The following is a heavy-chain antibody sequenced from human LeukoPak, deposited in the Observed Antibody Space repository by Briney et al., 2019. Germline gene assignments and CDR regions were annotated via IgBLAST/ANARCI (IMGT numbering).Heavy chain of an antibody. CDR1: GFTFSSYA. V-gene: IGHV3-23*01. J-gene: IGHJ5*02. Sequence: GGSLRLSCAASGFTFSSYAMSWVRQAPGKGLEWVSAISGSGGSTYYADSVKGRFTISRDNSKNTLYLQMNSLRAEDTAVYYCAKDRGGYYYDSSGLPSSWFDPWGKGTLVTVSS. CDR3: AKDRGGYYYDSSGLPSSWFDP. D-gene: IGHD3-22*01. CDR2: ISGSGGST.